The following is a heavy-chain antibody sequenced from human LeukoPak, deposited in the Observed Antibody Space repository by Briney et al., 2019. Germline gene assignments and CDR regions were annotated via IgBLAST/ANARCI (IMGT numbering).Heavy chain of an antibody. CDR1: GFTVSSNY. V-gene: IGHV3-53*04. CDR3: ARAGWFGESHYYYGMDV. D-gene: IGHD3-10*01. CDR2: IYSGGST. J-gene: IGHJ6*02. Sequence: GGSLRLSCAASGFTVSSNYMSWVRQAPGRGLEWVSVIYSGGSTYYADSVKGRFTISRHNSKNTLYLQMNSLRAEDTAVYYCARAGWFGESHYYYGMDVWGQGTTVTVSS.